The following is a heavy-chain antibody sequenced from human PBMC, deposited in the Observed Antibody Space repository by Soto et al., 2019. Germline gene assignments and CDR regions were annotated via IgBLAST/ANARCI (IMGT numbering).Heavy chain of an antibody. CDR1: GYTFTSYY. J-gene: IGHJ4*02. V-gene: IGHV1-46*01. Sequence: QVQLVQSGAEVKKPGASVKVSCKASGYTFTSYYMHWVRQAPGQGLEWMGIINPSGGSTSYAKKFQGGVTRHRDTSTSAVYMELSSLRSEDTAVYYGAREVERGHSYGYLEYWGQGTLVTVSS. D-gene: IGHD5-18*01. CDR2: INPSGGST. CDR3: AREVERGHSYGYLEY.